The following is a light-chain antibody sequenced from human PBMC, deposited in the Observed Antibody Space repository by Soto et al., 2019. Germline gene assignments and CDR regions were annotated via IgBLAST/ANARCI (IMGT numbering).Light chain of an antibody. CDR2: GAS. J-gene: IGKJ3*01. Sequence: EILMTQSPATLSVSPGERVTLSCRASESVSNAVAWYQQKRGQVPRLLIYGASTTAPGVPVRFRGSGSGTDFALTISRLEPEDFGVYYCQQYGDSPLTSGPGTKVDIK. CDR3: QQYGDSPLT. V-gene: IGKV3D-15*02. CDR1: ESVSNA.